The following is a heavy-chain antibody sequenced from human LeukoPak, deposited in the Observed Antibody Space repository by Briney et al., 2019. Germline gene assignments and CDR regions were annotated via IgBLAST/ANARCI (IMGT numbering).Heavy chain of an antibody. CDR1: GITFSNHA. CDR3: AKATGSTYYASFDY. J-gene: IGHJ4*02. CDR2: ISGSGGST. D-gene: IGHD2-2*01. Sequence: GGSLRLSCAASGITFSNHAMSWVRQAPGKGLEWVSTISGSGGSTYYADSVKGRFTISRDNSKNTLYLQMNSLRAEDTAVFYCAKATGSTYYASFDYWGQGTLVTVPS. V-gene: IGHV3-23*01.